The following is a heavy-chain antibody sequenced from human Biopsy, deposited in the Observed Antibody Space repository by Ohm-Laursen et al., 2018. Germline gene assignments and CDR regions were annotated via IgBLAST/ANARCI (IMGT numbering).Heavy chain of an antibody. CDR1: GFSFENYV. Sequence: LRLSCAAFGFSFENYVMKWLRQGPGKGLEWVGLIRSSGYGGTADYAASVKGRFTILRDDSKSFAYLQMTSLRTEDTAVYFCAREGLGTTADYWGQGILVTVSS. CDR3: AREGLGTTADY. J-gene: IGHJ4*02. D-gene: IGHD1/OR15-1a*01. V-gene: IGHV3-49*03. CDR2: IRSSGYGGTA.